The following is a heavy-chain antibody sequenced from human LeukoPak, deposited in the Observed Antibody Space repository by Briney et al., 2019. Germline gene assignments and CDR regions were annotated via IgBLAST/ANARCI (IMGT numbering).Heavy chain of an antibody. J-gene: IGHJ4*02. D-gene: IGHD1-26*01. Sequence: GGSLRLSCAASGFTFSSCAMNWVRQSPGKGLEWVSGTSGGGGNTYYADSVKGRFTISRDNSKNTLYLQMNSLRAEDTAVYYCAKDRGGSYYGFDYCGQGTLVTVSS. CDR3: AKDRGGSYYGFDY. CDR1: GFTFSSCA. CDR2: TSGGGGNT. V-gene: IGHV3-23*01.